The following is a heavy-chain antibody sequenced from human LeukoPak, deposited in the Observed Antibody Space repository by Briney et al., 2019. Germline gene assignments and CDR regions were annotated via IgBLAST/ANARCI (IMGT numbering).Heavy chain of an antibody. CDR1: GFTFSSFA. CDR2: ISSSSSHI. J-gene: IGHJ4*02. CDR3: ASANIAARPDYFDY. D-gene: IGHD6-6*01. Sequence: GXSLRLSCAASGFTFSSFAMNWVRQAPGKGLEWISSISSSSSHIYYVDSVKGRFTISRDKAKNSLYLQMNSLRAEDTAVYYCASANIAARPDYFDYWGQGTLVTVSS. V-gene: IGHV3-21*01.